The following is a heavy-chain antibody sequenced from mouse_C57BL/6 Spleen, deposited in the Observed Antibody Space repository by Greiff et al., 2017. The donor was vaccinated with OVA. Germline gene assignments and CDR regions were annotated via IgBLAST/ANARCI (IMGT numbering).Heavy chain of an antibody. J-gene: IGHJ2*01. CDR2: IHPNSGST. V-gene: IGHV1-64*01. CDR3: ARERDRLTGLDC. CDR1: GYTFTSYW. D-gene: IGHD4-1*01. Sequence: VQLQQPGAELVKPGASVKLSCKASGYTFTSYWMHWVKQRPGQGLEWIGMIHPNSGSTNYNEKFKSKATLTVDKSSSTAYMQLSNLTSGDSAVYYCARERDRLTGLDCWGKGTTLTFSS.